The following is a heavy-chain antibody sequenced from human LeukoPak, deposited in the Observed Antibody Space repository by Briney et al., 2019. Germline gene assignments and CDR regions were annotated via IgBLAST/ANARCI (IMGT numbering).Heavy chain of an antibody. CDR2: ISAYNGNT. CDR1: GYTFTSYG. CDR3: ARVASRRYFDWLLYHEPETYYYYYMDV. D-gene: IGHD3-9*01. J-gene: IGHJ6*03. V-gene: IGHV1-18*01. Sequence: ASVKVSCKASGYTFTSYGISWVRQAPGQGLEWMGWISAYNGNTNYAQELQGRVTMTTDTSTSTAYMELRSLRSDDTAVYYCARVASRRYFDWLLYHEPETYYYYYMDVWGKGTTVTVSS.